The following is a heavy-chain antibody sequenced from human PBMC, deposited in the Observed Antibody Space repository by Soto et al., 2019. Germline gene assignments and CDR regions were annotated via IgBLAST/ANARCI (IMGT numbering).Heavy chain of an antibody. CDR1: GFTVSSNY. CDR3: ARGMVAAYYYYYYMDV. J-gene: IGHJ6*03. D-gene: IGHD2-15*01. CDR2: IYSGGST. Sequence: GGSLRLSCAASGFTVSSNYMSWVRQAPGKGLEWVSVIYSGGSTYYADSVKGRFTISRDNSKNTLYLQMNSLRAEDTAVYYCARGMVAAYYYYYYMDVWGKGTTVTVSS. V-gene: IGHV3-66*01.